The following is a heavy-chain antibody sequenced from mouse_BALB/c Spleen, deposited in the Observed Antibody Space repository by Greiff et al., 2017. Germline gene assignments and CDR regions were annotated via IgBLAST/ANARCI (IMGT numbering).Heavy chain of an antibody. CDR3: VGYYYGSSSWFAY. J-gene: IGHJ3*01. D-gene: IGHD1-1*01. CDR1: GYAFTNYL. V-gene: IGHV1-54*01. Sequence: QVQLKESGAELVRPGTSVKVSCKASGYAFTNYLMEWVKQRPGQGLEWIGVINPGSGGTNYNEKFKGKATLTADKSSSTAYMQLSSLTSDDSAVYFCVGYYYGSSSWFAYWGQGTLVTVSA. CDR2: INPGSGGT.